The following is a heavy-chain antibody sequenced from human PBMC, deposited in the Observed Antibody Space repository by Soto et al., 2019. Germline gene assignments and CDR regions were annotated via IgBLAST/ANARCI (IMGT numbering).Heavy chain of an antibody. CDR3: ARGVYYYGSAITG. V-gene: IGHV4-34*01. CDR1: GGSFSGYY. Sequence: QVQLQQWGAGLLKPSETLSLTCAVYGGSFSGYYWSWIRQPPGKGLEWIGEINHSGSTNYNPSLKSRVTISVDTSKNQFSLKLSSVTAADTAVYYCARGVYYYGSAITGWGQGTLVTVSS. D-gene: IGHD3-10*01. J-gene: IGHJ4*02. CDR2: INHSGST.